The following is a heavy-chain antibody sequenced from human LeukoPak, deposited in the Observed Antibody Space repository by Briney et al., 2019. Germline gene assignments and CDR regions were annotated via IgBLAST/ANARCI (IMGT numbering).Heavy chain of an antibody. D-gene: IGHD6-19*01. CDR1: GGSISSSSYY. V-gene: IGHV4-39*01. CDR3: ARRGIAVADYYLDY. J-gene: IGHJ4*02. CDR2: IYYSGST. Sequence: PSETLSLTCTVSGGSISSSSYYWGWIRQPPGKGLEWIGSIYYSGSTYYNPSLKSRVTISVDTSKNQFSLKPSSVTAADTAVYYCARRGIAVADYYLDYWGQGTLVTVSS.